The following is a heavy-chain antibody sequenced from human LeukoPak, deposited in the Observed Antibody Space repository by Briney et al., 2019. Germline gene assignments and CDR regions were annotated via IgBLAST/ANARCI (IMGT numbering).Heavy chain of an antibody. J-gene: IGHJ5*02. CDR1: GGSISSSSYY. D-gene: IGHD4-11*01. Sequence: SETLSLTCTVSGGSISSSSYYWGWIRQPPGKGLEWIGSIYYSGSTYYNPSLKSRVTISVDTSKNQFSLKLSSVTAADTAVYYCARGGFYSNYIGYWFDPWGQGTLVTVSS. CDR2: IYYSGST. V-gene: IGHV4-39*07. CDR3: ARGGFYSNYIGYWFDP.